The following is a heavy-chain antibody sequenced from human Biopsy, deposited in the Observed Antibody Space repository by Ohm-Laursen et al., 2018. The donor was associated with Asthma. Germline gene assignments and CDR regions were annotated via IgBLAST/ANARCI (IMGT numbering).Heavy chain of an antibody. D-gene: IGHD1-1*01. CDR2: FDVEDGEA. Sequence: GASVKVSCKVSGDTLTGRSIHWVRQAPGQGLEWMGGFDVEDGEASYAQKFKGRVTMTEDTSTDTVYMEVSSLRSDDTAVYYCATVLWNPQKDYDDWGQGTPVTVSP. CDR3: ATVLWNPQKDYDD. J-gene: IGHJ4*02. CDR1: GDTLTGRS. V-gene: IGHV1-24*01.